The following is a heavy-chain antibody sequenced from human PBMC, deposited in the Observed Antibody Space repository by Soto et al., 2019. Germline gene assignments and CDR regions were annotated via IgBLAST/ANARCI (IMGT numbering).Heavy chain of an antibody. Sequence: QVQLVQSGAEVKKPGSSVKVSCKASGGTFSSYEISWVRQAPGQGLEWLGGIIAILGKANYAEKFQGRVTITADEYTSTAYMEWSSLRSEETAVYYCARERGDAIIVGVTGTFDVWGQGTLVTVS. CDR1: GGTFSSYE. CDR3: ARERGDAIIVGVTGTFDV. CDR2: IIAILGKA. J-gene: IGHJ3*01. D-gene: IGHD3-22*01. V-gene: IGHV1-69*01.